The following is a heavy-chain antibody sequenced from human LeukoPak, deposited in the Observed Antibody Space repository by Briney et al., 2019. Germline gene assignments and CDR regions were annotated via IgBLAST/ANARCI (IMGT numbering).Heavy chain of an antibody. V-gene: IGHV3-30*04. J-gene: IGHJ4*02. CDR1: GFTFSSYA. Sequence: GTSLRLSCAASGFTFSSYAMHWVRQAPGKGLEWVAVISDDGRYKYYADSVKGRFTISRDNSKNRRYLQMNSVRAEDTAVYYCARERCGGDCYADYWGQGTLVSVSS. CDR3: ARERCGGDCYADY. CDR2: ISDDGRYK. D-gene: IGHD2-21*02.